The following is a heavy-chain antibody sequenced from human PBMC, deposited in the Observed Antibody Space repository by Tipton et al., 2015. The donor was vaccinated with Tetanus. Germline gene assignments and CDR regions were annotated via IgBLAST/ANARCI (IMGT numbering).Heavy chain of an antibody. D-gene: IGHD6-19*01. CDR2: INPSNGGT. V-gene: IGHV1-2*02. Sequence: QLVQSGPEVKKPGASVKVSCKATGYTFIGYYMHWVRQAPGQGLEWMGWINPSNGGTHYAQNFQGRVTMSSDASTNTAYLEVTGLRSDDTAVYFCARDGRGSGAHSRFDHWGQGSLVTVSS. CDR1: GYTFIGYY. CDR3: ARDGRGSGAHSRFDH. J-gene: IGHJ4*02.